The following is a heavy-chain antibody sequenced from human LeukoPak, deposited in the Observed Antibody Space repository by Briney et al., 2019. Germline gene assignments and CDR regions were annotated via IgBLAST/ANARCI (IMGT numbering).Heavy chain of an antibody. CDR2: ISYNGNT. Sequence: PSETLSLTCTVTGGSITSSPYYWGWIRQPPRKGLEWIGSISYNGNTYYGPSVKSRVTMSRDTSQNQFSLRVPSVTAADTAVYYCARRYSAHGHNYFDFWGQGTLVTVSS. J-gene: IGHJ4*02. V-gene: IGHV4-39*01. CDR1: GGSITSSPYY. D-gene: IGHD1-26*01. CDR3: ARRYSAHGHNYFDF.